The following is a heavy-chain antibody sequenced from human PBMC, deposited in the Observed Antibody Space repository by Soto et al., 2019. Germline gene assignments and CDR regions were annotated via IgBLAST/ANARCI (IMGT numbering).Heavy chain of an antibody. Sequence: TLVNPTQTLTLTCTFSGFSLSTSGVGVGWIRQPPGKALEWLALIYWNDDKRYSPSLKSRLTITKDTSKNQVVLTMTNMDPVDTATYYCAHTTYYDFWSGYSYYFDYWGQGTLVTVSS. CDR2: IYWNDDK. V-gene: IGHV2-5*01. D-gene: IGHD3-3*01. J-gene: IGHJ4*02. CDR3: AHTTYYDFWSGYSYYFDY. CDR1: GFSLSTSGVG.